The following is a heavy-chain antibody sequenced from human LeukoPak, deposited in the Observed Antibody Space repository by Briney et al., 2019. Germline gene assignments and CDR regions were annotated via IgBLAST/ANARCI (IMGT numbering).Heavy chain of an antibody. D-gene: IGHD1-1*01. J-gene: IGHJ4*02. Sequence: GGSLRLSCAASGFTVSSHWMTWVRQAPGKGLEWVASVKHDVSEKYYADSVKGRFTISRDNAKNSLYLQMNSLRAEDTAVYYCARVNGEGYYFDYWGQGTLVTVSS. CDR3: ARVNGEGYYFDY. V-gene: IGHV3-7*01. CDR1: GFTVSSHW. CDR2: VKHDVSEK.